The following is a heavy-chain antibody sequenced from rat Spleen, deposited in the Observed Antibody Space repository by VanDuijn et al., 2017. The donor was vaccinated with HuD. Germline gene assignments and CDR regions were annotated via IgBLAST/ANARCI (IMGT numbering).Heavy chain of an antibody. J-gene: IGHJ2*01. CDR2: INYDGSST. D-gene: IGHD1-11*01. CDR1: GFILSDYY. V-gene: IGHV5-29*01. Sequence: EVQLVESDGGLVQPGRSLKLSCAASGFILSDYYMAWVRQTPTKGLEWVATINYDGSSTFYRDSVKAQFTISRDTAKSTLYLRVDSLRSEETATYHWARQPHTTSLYGYYFDYWGPGVMVTVSS. CDR3: ARQPHTTSLYGYYFDY.